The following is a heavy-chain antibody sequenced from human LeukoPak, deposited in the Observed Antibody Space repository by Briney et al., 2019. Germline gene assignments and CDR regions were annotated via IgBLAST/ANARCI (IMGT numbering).Heavy chain of an antibody. D-gene: IGHD2-21*01. CDR1: GGSFSGYY. CDR2: INHSGST. Sequence: KPSETLSLTCAVYGGSFSGYYWSWIRQPPGKGLEWIGEINHSGSTNYNPSLKSRVTISVDTSKNQFSLKLSSVTAADTAVYYCARDDCGGDCYSNWGQGTLVTVSS. J-gene: IGHJ4*02. V-gene: IGHV4-34*01. CDR3: ARDDCGGDCYSN.